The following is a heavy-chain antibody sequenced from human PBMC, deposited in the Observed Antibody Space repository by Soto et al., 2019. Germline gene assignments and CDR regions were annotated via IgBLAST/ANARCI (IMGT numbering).Heavy chain of an antibody. CDR3: ARAHYGDYGYGMDV. CDR1: GGSISSGGYS. J-gene: IGHJ6*02. D-gene: IGHD4-17*01. CDR2: IYHSGSS. Sequence: QLQLQESGSGLVKPSQTLSLTCAVSGGSISSGGYSWTWIRQPPGRGLEWIGYIYHSGSSYYNPSLKRRVTISVDRSKIQFSLKLSSVTAADTAVYYCARAHYGDYGYGMDVWGQGTTVTVSS. V-gene: IGHV4-30-2*01.